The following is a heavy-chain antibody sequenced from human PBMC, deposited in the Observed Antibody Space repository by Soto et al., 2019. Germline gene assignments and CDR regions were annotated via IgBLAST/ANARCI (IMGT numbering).Heavy chain of an antibody. CDR1: GFSFSSYA. D-gene: IGHD1-1*01. J-gene: IGHJ4*02. Sequence: EVQLVESGGGLVQPGGTLRLSCSASGFSFSSYAMHWVRLAPGKGLEYVSAISGNGVNTYYADSVKGRFTISRDNSKNTLYLQMYSLRAEDAAVYYCVSRNHNNWFFDFCGQGTLVTVSS. V-gene: IGHV3-64D*08. CDR3: VSRNHNNWFFDF. CDR2: ISGNGVNT.